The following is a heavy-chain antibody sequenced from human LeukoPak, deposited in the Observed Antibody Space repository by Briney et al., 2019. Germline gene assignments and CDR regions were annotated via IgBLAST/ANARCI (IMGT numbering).Heavy chain of an antibody. CDR2: INPNSGGT. Sequence: ASVKVSCKASGYTFTGNYIHWVRQAPGQGLEWIGWINPNSGGTKYAQKFQGRVTMTRETSISTAYMELSSLRSDDTAVYYCLKVRATCCSWGQGTLVTVSS. CDR3: LKVRATCCS. V-gene: IGHV1-2*02. CDR1: GYTFTGNY. J-gene: IGHJ4*02. D-gene: IGHD2-2*01.